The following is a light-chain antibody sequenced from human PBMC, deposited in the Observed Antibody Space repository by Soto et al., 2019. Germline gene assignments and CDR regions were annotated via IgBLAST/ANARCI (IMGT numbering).Light chain of an antibody. CDR1: NIGSKS. Sequence: SYELIQPPSASVAPGQTARITCGGNNIGSKSVHWYQQKPGQSTVLVVYDDSDRPSGIPERFSGSNSGKTATLTISRVEAGDEADYYCQVWDSSSDHPRVFGGGTKLTVL. CDR2: DDS. V-gene: IGLV3-21*02. J-gene: IGLJ2*01. CDR3: QVWDSSSDHPRV.